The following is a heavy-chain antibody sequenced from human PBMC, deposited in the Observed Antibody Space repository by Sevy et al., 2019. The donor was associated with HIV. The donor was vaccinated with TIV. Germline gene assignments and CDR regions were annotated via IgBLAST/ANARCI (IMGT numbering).Heavy chain of an antibody. CDR2: IWYDGSNK. V-gene: IGHV3-33*01. J-gene: IGHJ4*02. D-gene: IGHD5-12*01. CDR3: ARDYGHSGYDGRFDY. Sequence: GGSMRLSCAASGFTFSSYGMHWVRQAPGKGLEWVAVIWYDGSNKYYADSVKGRFTISRDNSKNTLYLQMNSLRAEDTAVYNCARDYGHSGYDGRFDYWGQGTLVTVSS. CDR1: GFTFSSYG.